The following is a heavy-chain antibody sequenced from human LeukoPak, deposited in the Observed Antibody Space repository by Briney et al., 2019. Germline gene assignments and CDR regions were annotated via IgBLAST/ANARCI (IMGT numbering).Heavy chain of an antibody. CDR3: ARSPRIYDSSGYYLVEYFDL. Sequence: PGGSLRLSCAASGFTVSSNYMSWVRQAPGKGLEWVSVIYSGDSTYNGDSVKGRFTISRDISKNTLFLQMSSLRAEDTAVYYCARSPRIYDSSGYYLVEYFDLWGRGTLVTVSS. CDR2: IYSGDST. D-gene: IGHD3-22*01. CDR1: GFTVSSNY. J-gene: IGHJ2*01. V-gene: IGHV3-53*01.